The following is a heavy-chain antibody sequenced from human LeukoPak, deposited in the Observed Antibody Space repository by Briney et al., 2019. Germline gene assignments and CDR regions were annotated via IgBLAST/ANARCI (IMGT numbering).Heavy chain of an antibody. CDR1: VYSLSSYT. Sequence: PGGTLRLSRASSVYSLSSYTMNWVRQAPGKGLEWVSSLSCNSRDKRYAESVRGRYTISRENPKNPVFMQMHSLRFEDTAVYYCARQGRSYINPNRGWFDPWGQGTLVIVSS. J-gene: IGHJ5*01. CDR2: LSCNSRDK. V-gene: IGHV3-21*03. CDR3: ARQGRSYINPNRGWFDP. D-gene: IGHD2/OR15-2a*01.